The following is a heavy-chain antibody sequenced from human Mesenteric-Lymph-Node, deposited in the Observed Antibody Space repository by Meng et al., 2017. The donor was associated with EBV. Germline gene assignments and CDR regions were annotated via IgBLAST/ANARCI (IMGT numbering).Heavy chain of an antibody. Sequence: QITLKESGPTLVKPTQTLTLTCTFSGFSLSTSGVGVGWIRQPPGKALEWLALIYWDDDKSYSPSLKNRLTITKDTSKNQVVLTMTNMDPVDTATYYCAHRRGAYSNFNWFDPWGQGTLCTVSS. CDR3: AHRRGAYSNFNWFDP. CDR1: GFSLSTSGVG. D-gene: IGHD4-11*01. J-gene: IGHJ5*02. V-gene: IGHV2-5*02. CDR2: IYWDDDK.